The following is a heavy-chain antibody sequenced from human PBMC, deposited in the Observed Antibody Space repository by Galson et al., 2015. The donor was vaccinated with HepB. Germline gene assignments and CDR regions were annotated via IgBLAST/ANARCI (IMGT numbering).Heavy chain of an antibody. J-gene: IGHJ4*02. D-gene: IGHD1-7*01. CDR3: ARVGGGTTSTVDY. Sequence: ETLSLTCAVYGGSFSGYYWSWIRQPPGKGLEWIGEINHSGSTNYNPSLKSRVTISVDTSKNQFSLKLSSVTAADTAVYYCARVGGGTTSTVDYWGQGTLVTVSS. V-gene: IGHV4-34*01. CDR1: GGSFSGYY. CDR2: INHSGST.